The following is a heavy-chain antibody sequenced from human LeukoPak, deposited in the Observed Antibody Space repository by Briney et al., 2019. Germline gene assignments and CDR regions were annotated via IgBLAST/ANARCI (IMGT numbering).Heavy chain of an antibody. CDR2: INPSGGST. J-gene: IGHJ4*02. CDR3: ARDHPIAVETVPYFDY. D-gene: IGHD6-19*01. CDR1: GYTFTSYY. Sequence: GASVKVSCKASGYTFTSYYMHWVRQAPGLGLEWMGIINPSGGSTSYAQKFQGRVTMTRDTSTSTVYMELSSLRSEDTAVYYCARDHPIAVETVPYFDYWGQGTLVTVSS. V-gene: IGHV1-46*01.